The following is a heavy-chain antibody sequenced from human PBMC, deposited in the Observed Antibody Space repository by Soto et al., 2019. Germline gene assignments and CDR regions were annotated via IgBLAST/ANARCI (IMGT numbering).Heavy chain of an antibody. CDR1: GGSISGYY. CDR2: INHSGST. J-gene: IGHJ3*02. V-gene: IGHV4-34*01. CDR3: TRGRLAMITFGGVIVDAFDI. Sequence: SETLSLTCAVYGGSISGYYWSWIRKPPGKGLEWIGEINHSGSTNYNPSLKSRVTISVDTSKNQFSLKLSSVTAADTAVYYCTRGRLAMITFGGVIVDAFDIWGQGTMVTVSS. D-gene: IGHD3-16*02.